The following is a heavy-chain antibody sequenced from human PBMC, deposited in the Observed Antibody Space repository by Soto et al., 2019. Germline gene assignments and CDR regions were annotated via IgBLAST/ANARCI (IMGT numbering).Heavy chain of an antibody. D-gene: IGHD1-26*01. V-gene: IGHV4-59*12. Sequence: SETLSLTCTGSGGSISGNDWSWIRQRPGKGLEWIGNIHYSGTTNYNPSLKSRVTISVDTSKNQFSLKLSSVTAVDTAVYYCARMGIVGATTLDYWGQGTLVTVSS. J-gene: IGHJ4*02. CDR1: GGSISGND. CDR3: ARMGIVGATTLDY. CDR2: IHYSGTT.